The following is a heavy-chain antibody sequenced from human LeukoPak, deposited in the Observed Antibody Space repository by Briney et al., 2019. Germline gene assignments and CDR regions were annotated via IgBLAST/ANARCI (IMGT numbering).Heavy chain of an antibody. J-gene: IGHJ6*02. CDR2: IKQDGSEK. V-gene: IGHV3-7*01. D-gene: IGHD2-2*01. CDR3: ARDGACSSTSCYLYYYYGMDV. Sequence: GGSLRLSCAAAGFTLSSYWMSWVRQAPGKGLEWVANIKQDGSEKYYVDSVKGRFTISRDNAKNSLYLQMNSLRAEDTAVYYCARDGACSSTSCYLYYYYGMDVWGQGTTVTVSS. CDR1: GFTLSSYW.